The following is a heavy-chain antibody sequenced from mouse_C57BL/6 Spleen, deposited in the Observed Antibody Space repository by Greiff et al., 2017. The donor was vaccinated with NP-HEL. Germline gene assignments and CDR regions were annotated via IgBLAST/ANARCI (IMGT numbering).Heavy chain of an antibody. Sequence: ESGPGLVKPSQSLSLTCSVTGYSITSGYYWNWLRQLPGNKLEWMCYISYDGSNNYNPSLKNRISITRDTTKNKFFLKLNSVTTEDTATYYCARDPTVPGAYWGQGTLVTVSA. CDR2: ISYDGSN. V-gene: IGHV3-6*01. CDR1: GYSITSGYY. J-gene: IGHJ3*01. CDR3: ARDPTVPGAY.